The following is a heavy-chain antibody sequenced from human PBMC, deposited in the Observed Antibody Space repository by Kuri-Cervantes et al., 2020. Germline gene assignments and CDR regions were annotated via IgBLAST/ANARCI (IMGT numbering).Heavy chain of an antibody. CDR3: ASHLAGKTLPVPADRAAGKEEVDY. D-gene: IGHD6-13*01. CDR1: GFAFSSYS. Sequence: GESLKISCAASGFAFSSYSMNWVRQAPGKGLEWVSSISSSSSYIYYADSVKGRFTISRDNAKNSLYLQMNSLRAEDTAVYYCASHLAGKTLPVPADRAAGKEEVDYWGQGTLVTVSS. V-gene: IGHV3-21*04. J-gene: IGHJ4*02. CDR2: ISSSSSYI.